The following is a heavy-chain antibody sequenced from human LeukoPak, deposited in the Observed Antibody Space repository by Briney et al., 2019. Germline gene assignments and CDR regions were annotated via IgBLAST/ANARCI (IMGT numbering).Heavy chain of an antibody. J-gene: IGHJ3*02. CDR3: AREREGIVIVPPARGAFDI. D-gene: IGHD2-2*01. V-gene: IGHV4-4*07. Sequence: SETLFLTCSVSDGFINNYYWSWIRQPAREGLGGIGRIFPHGSTNYKPSLKSRVTMSIDKSKNQFSLKLSSVTAADTAVYYCAREREGIVIVPPARGAFDIWGQGTMVTVSS. CDR2: IFPHGST. CDR1: DGFINNYY.